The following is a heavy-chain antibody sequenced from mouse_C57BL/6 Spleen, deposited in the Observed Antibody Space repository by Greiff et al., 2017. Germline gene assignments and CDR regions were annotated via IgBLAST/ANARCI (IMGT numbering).Heavy chain of an antibody. V-gene: IGHV5-17*01. CDR2: ISSGSSTI. J-gene: IGHJ4*01. Sequence: EVQVVESGGGLVKPGGSLKLSCAASGFTFSDYGMHWVRQAPEKGLEWVAYISSGSSTIYYADTVKGRFTISRDNAKNTLFLQMTSLRSEDTAMYYCARPYDYDGVYYAMDYWGQGTSVTVSS. CDR1: GFTFSDYG. CDR3: ARPYDYDGVYYAMDY. D-gene: IGHD2-4*01.